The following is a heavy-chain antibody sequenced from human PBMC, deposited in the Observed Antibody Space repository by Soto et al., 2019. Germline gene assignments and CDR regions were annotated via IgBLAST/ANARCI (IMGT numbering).Heavy chain of an antibody. CDR2: IKNIPEGGTT. CDR1: GFTFRDAW. Sequence: QLVESGGGLVKPGGSLTLSCAASGFTFRDAWRTWVRQAPGKGLEWVGRIKNIPEGGTTDFAAPVKGIFTISRDDSKNTLCLHTNSPRSEDTAVYYCSTDHDGSVSYYMALCTWGQGTLVSVSS. J-gene: IGHJ5*02. V-gene: IGHV3-15*01. D-gene: IGHD3-10*01. CDR3: STDHDGSVSYYMALCT.